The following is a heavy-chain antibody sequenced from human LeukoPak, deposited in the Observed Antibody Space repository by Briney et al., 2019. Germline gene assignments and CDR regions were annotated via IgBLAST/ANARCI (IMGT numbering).Heavy chain of an antibody. CDR1: DDSISSNNW. CDR2: IYHSGRT. D-gene: IGHD3-22*01. V-gene: IGHV4-4*02. Sequence: SETLSLTCAVSDDSISSNNWWSWVRQPPGKGLEWIGEIYHSGRTNYNPSLKSRVTISLDKSENQFSLNLTSVTAADTAVYYCARGPPGYYESSDYFDAFDVWGQGTMLSVSS. J-gene: IGHJ3*01. CDR3: ARGPPGYYESSDYFDAFDV.